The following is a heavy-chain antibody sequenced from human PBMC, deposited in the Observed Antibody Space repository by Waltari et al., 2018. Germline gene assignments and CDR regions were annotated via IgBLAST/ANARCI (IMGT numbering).Heavy chain of an antibody. CDR3: ARDRRELPDYFDY. D-gene: IGHD1-26*01. CDR1: GFTFSSYA. J-gene: IGHJ4*02. CDR2: ISSSSSTI. V-gene: IGHV3-48*04. Sequence: EVQLLESGGGLVQPGGSLRLSCAASGFTFSSYAMSWVRQAPGKGLEWVSYISSSSSTIYYADSVKGRFTISRDNAKNSLYLQMNSLRAEDTAVYYCARDRRELPDYFDYWGQGTLVTVSS.